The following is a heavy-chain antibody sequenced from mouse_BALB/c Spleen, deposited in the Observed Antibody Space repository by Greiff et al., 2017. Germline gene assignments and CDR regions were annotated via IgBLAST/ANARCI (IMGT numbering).Heavy chain of an antibody. V-gene: IGHV1-54*01. J-gene: IGHJ2*01. D-gene: IGHD2-4*01. Sequence: LEESGAELVRPGTSVKVSCKASGYAFTNYLIEWVKQRPGQGLEWIGVINPGSGGTNYNEKFKGKATLTADKSSSTAYMQLSSLTSDDSAVYFCARSGDYGEVDYWGQGTTLTVSS. CDR3: ARSGDYGEVDY. CDR1: GYAFTNYL. CDR2: INPGSGGT.